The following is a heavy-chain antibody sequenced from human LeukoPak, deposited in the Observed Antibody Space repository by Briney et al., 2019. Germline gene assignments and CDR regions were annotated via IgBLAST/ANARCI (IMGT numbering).Heavy chain of an antibody. J-gene: IGHJ6*02. CDR1: GGSFSGYY. CDR2: INHSGST. Sequence: PSETLSLTCAVHGGSFSGYYWSWIRQPPGKGLEWIGEINHSGSTNYNPSLKSRVTISVDTSKNQFSLKLSSVTAADTAVYYCARVPSDFRSGYYSVGPYYYGMDVWGQGTTVIVSS. CDR3: ARVPSDFRSGYYSVGPYYYGMDV. D-gene: IGHD3-3*01. V-gene: IGHV4-34*01.